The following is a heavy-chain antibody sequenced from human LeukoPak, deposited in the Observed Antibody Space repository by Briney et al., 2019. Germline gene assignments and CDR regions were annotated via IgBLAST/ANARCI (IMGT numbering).Heavy chain of an antibody. CDR1: GYTFTSYG. Sequence: GASVKVSCKASGYTFTSYGISWVRQAPGQGLEWMGWISAYNGNTNYAQKLQGRVTMTTDTSTSTAYMELRSLRSDDTAVYYCARVASSWYPRETPQRYFDYWGQGTLVTVSS. CDR2: ISAYNGNT. CDR3: ARVASSWYPRETPQRYFDY. D-gene: IGHD6-13*01. J-gene: IGHJ4*02. V-gene: IGHV1-18*01.